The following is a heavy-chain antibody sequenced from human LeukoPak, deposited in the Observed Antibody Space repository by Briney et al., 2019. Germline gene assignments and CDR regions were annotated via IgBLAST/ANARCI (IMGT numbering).Heavy chain of an antibody. CDR3: AKGAGYNNGDASDI. CDR2: ISGDGGRM. Sequence: GGSLRLSCAASGFTFNSYAMHWVRQGPGKGLEWVSLISGDGGRMYYADPMKGRFTISRDNSKNSLYLQMNSLRTEDTALYYCAKGAGYNNGDASDIWGLGTMVTVSS. CDR1: GFTFNSYA. V-gene: IGHV3-43*02. J-gene: IGHJ3*02. D-gene: IGHD5-24*01.